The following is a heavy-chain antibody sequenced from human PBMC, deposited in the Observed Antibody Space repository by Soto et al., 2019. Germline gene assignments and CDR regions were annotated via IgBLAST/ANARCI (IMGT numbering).Heavy chain of an antibody. D-gene: IGHD3-10*01. Sequence: ASVKVSCKASGYTFTGYYMHWVRQAPGQGLEWMGWINPNSGGTNYAQKFQGWVTMTRDTSISTAYMELSRLRSDDTAVYYCARTYGSGTYGMDVWGQGTTVTVSS. J-gene: IGHJ6*02. CDR1: GYTFTGYY. CDR2: INPNSGGT. V-gene: IGHV1-2*04. CDR3: ARTYGSGTYGMDV.